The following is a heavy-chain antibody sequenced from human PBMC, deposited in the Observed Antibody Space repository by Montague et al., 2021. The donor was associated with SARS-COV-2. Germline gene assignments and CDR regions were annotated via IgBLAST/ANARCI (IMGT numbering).Heavy chain of an antibody. Sequence: TLSLTCTVSGGSITSGGYYWTCIRQHPGKVLEWIGYIYHTGSTYYNPSLQSRLRTSVDTSKNEFSLTLTSVTAADTAIYYCARDRGWGSRGAGYIDLRGRGTLVTVSS. CDR1: GGSITSGGYY. V-gene: IGHV4-31*03. CDR2: IYHTGST. J-gene: IGHJ2*01. D-gene: IGHD2-21*01. CDR3: ARDRGWGSRGAGYIDL.